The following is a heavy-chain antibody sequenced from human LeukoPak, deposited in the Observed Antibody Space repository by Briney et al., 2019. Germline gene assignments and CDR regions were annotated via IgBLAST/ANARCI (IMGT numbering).Heavy chain of an antibody. J-gene: IGHJ4*02. V-gene: IGHV1-2*02. CDR2: IYPNSGGT. Sequence: ASVKVSCKASGYTFTGYYMHWVLQAPGQGLEWMGWIYPNSGGTNYAQKFQGRVTMTRDTSISTAYMELSRLRSDDTAVYYCARSQGDGANFDYWGQGTLVTVSS. CDR3: ARSQGDGANFDY. D-gene: IGHD4/OR15-4a*01. CDR1: GYTFTGYY.